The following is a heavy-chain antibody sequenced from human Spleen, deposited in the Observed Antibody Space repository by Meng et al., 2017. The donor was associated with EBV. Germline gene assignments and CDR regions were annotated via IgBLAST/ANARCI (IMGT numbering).Heavy chain of an antibody. Sequence: QVPCGESGCEVKKPVASVKVSCKESGYTFTSYYMHWVRQAPGQGLEWMGIINPIGGYTDFAQNFQGRVTVTSDTSTTTVFMELASLRYEDTAVYFCARSSEWNWFDSWGQGTLVTVSS. V-gene: IGHV1-46*01. J-gene: IGHJ5*01. CDR1: GYTFTSYY. CDR2: INPIGGYT. D-gene: IGHD3-10*01. CDR3: ARSSEWNWFDS.